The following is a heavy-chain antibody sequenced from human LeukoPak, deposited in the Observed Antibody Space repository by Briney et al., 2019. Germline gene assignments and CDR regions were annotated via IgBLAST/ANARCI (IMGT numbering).Heavy chain of an antibody. CDR3: VTGWRGDFYDPAHY. J-gene: IGHJ4*02. D-gene: IGHD2/OR15-2a*01. V-gene: IGHV5-51*01. Sequence: RGESLKISCKGSGYRFTSYWIGWVRQMLDKGLEWMAMIYPGDSDIRYSPSFQGQVTISVDKSITTAYLQWSSLKASDTAMYYCVTGWRGDFYDPAHYWGQGTLVTVSA. CDR2: IYPGDSDI. CDR1: GYRFTSYW.